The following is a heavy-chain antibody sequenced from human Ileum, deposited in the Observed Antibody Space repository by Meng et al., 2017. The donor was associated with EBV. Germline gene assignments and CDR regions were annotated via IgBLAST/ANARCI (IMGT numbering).Heavy chain of an antibody. V-gene: IGHV4-4*02. CDR3: ARGEDYTWDV. CDR1: DDSTIRSNW. CDR2: ILHAGVT. D-gene: IGHD3-16*01. J-gene: IGHJ4*02. Sequence: GQLPASGPRLVKPSGTLSLTCSVSDDSTIRSNWWSWVRQPPGKGLEWIGEILHAGVTNYNPSLKSRVSMSVDRSRIQASLNLNSVTAADTAIYYCARGEDYTWDVWGQGILVTVSS.